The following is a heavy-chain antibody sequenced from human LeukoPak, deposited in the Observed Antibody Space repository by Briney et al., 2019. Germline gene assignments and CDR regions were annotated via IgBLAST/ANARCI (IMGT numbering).Heavy chain of an antibody. Sequence: TGGSLRLSCAASGFTFEDYGMHWVRQAPGKGLEWVSLITGNGVSTYYADSVKGRFTISRDNSKNSLYLQMNSLRTEDTALYYCAKDWGYYYDSSGYFDYWGQGTLVTVSS. CDR2: ITGNGVST. D-gene: IGHD3-22*01. CDR3: AKDWGYYYDSSGYFDY. J-gene: IGHJ4*02. CDR1: GFTFEDYG. V-gene: IGHV3-43*02.